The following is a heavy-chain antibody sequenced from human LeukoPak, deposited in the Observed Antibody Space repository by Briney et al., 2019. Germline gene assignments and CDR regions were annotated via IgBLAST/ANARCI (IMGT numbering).Heavy chain of an antibody. D-gene: IGHD1-26*01. V-gene: IGHV4-59*08. J-gene: IGHJ3*02. Sequence: SETLSLTCTVSGGSISSYYWSWIRQPPGKGLEWIGYIYYSGSTYYNPSLKSRVTISVDTSKNQFSLKLSSVTAADTAVYYCAREGGSYAFDIWGQGTMVTVAS. CDR1: GGSISSYY. CDR2: IYYSGST. CDR3: AREGGSYAFDI.